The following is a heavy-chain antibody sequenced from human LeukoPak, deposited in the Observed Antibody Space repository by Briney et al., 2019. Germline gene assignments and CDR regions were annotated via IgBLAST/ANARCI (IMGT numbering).Heavy chain of an antibody. V-gene: IGHV5-51*01. CDR3: ARFYYYDRSGYLEY. CDR1: GYIFTNYW. Sequence: GESLKISCKASGYIFTNYWIGWVRQMPGKGLEWVGIIYPGDSDTRYGPSFQGQVTISVDKSINTAYLQWSSLKASDTAMYYCARFYYYDRSGYLEYWGQGTLVTVSS. CDR2: IYPGDSDT. J-gene: IGHJ4*02. D-gene: IGHD3-22*01.